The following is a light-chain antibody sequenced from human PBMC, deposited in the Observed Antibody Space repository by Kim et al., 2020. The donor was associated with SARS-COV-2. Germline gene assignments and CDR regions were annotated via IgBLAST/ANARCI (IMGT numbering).Light chain of an antibody. J-gene: IGLJ2*01. V-gene: IGLV2-14*01. CDR2: DVS. CDR3: SSYTSSSTPSQGV. CDR1: SSDVGGYNY. Sequence: QSALTQPASVSGSPGQSITISCTGTSSDVGGYNYVSWYQQHPGKAPKLMIYDVSKRPSGVSNRFSGSKSGNTASLTISGLQAEDEADYYCSSYTSSSTPSQGVFGGGTQLTVL.